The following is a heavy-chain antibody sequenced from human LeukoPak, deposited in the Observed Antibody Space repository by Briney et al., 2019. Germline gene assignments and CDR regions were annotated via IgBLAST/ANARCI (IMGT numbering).Heavy chain of an antibody. CDR2: ISAYNGNT. CDR1: GYTFTSYG. Sequence: GASVKVSCKASGYTFTSYGISWVRQAPGQGLEWMGWISAYNGNTNYAQKLQGRVTMTTDTSTSTAYMELRSLRSDDTAVYYCAREVWFEELSERTLDYWGQGTLVTVSS. V-gene: IGHV1-18*01. J-gene: IGHJ4*02. CDR3: AREVWFEELSERTLDY. D-gene: IGHD3-10*01.